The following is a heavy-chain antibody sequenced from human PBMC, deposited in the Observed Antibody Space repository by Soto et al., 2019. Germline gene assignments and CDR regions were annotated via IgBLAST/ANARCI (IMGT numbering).Heavy chain of an antibody. CDR3: ARGKCGSGSSYYYYGMDV. Sequence: QVQLVQSGAEVKKPGSSVKVSCKASGGTFSSYAISWVRQAPGQGLEWMGGIIPIFGTANYAQKFQGRVTITADEFTSTAYMELSSLRSEDTAVYYCARGKCGSGSSYYYYGMDVWGQGTTVTVSS. CDR2: IIPIFGTA. V-gene: IGHV1-69*12. D-gene: IGHD3-10*01. CDR1: GGTFSSYA. J-gene: IGHJ6*02.